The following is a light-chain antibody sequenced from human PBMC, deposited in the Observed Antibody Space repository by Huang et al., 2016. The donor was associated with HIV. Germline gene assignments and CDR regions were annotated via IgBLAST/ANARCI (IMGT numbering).Light chain of an antibody. V-gene: IGKV3-20*01. CDR3: QQFGSSPPYS. CDR2: GAS. J-gene: IGKJ2*03. CDR1: QTVTNNY. Sequence: IVLTQSPDTLALSPGEKATLSCRASQTVTNNYLAWYQQRPGQAPRLLIYGASTRATGIPDRVSGGGSGTDFTLTISRLEPKDFVVYYCQQFGSSPPYSFGQGTKLEIK.